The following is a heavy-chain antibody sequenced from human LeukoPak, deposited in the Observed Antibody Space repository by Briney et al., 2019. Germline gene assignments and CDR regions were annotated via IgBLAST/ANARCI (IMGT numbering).Heavy chain of an antibody. Sequence: GGSLRLSCAASGFTFSSYSMNWVRQAPGKGLEWVSSISSSSSYIYYADSVKGRFTISRDNAKNSLYLQMNSLRAEDTAVYYCARGKIAVAGRGAFGIWGQGTMVTVSS. CDR1: GFTFSSYS. CDR2: ISSSSSYI. J-gene: IGHJ3*02. CDR3: ARGKIAVAGRGAFGI. D-gene: IGHD6-19*01. V-gene: IGHV3-21*01.